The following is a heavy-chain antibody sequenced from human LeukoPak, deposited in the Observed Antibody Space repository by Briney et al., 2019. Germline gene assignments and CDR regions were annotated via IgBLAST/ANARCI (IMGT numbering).Heavy chain of an antibody. J-gene: IGHJ6*02. CDR2: ISYDGSNK. Sequence: GGSLRLSCAASGFTFSSYGMHWVRQAPGKGLEWVAVISYDGSNKYYADSVKGRFTISRDNSKDTLYLQMNSLRAEDTAVYYCAKSSSGWYVPGTLDVWGQGTTGTVSS. CDR3: AKSSSGWYVPGTLDV. D-gene: IGHD6-19*01. V-gene: IGHV3-30*18. CDR1: GFTFSSYG.